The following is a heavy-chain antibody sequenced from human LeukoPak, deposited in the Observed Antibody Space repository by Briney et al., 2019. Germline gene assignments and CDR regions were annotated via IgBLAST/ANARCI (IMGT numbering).Heavy chain of an antibody. CDR1: GGSISSSSYY. J-gene: IGHJ6*02. CDR3: ARRRTGTTYYYYYGMDV. CDR2: IYYSGST. V-gene: IGHV4-39*01. D-gene: IGHD1-7*01. Sequence: PSETLPLTCTVSGGSISSSSYYWGWIRQPPGKGLEWIGSIYYSGSTYYNPSLKSRVTISVDTSKNQFSLKLSSVTAADTAVYYCARRRTGTTYYYYYGMDVWGQGTTVTVSS.